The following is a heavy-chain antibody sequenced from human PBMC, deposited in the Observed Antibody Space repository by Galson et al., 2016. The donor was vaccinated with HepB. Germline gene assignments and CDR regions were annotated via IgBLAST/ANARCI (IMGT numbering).Heavy chain of an antibody. V-gene: IGHV3-23*01. Sequence: SLRLSCAVSAGTFKNYAMNWVRQAPGKGLEWVAAISGSGGRTSYEDSVRGRFTISRDNSKNTLFLQMKSVGVEDTAVYFCAKSGFFGELDKWGQGTGVVVSS. D-gene: IGHD3-10*01. CDR3: AKSGFFGELDK. CDR1: AGTFKNYA. CDR2: ISGSGGRT. J-gene: IGHJ4*02.